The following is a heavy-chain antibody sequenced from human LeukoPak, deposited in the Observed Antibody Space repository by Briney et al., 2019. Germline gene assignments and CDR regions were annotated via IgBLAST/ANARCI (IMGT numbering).Heavy chain of an antibody. CDR1: AYTFTSYD. J-gene: IGHJ6*02. CDR3: ATGGYYDILAGYYYYYGMDV. V-gene: IGHV1-8*01. Sequence: ASVTVSCKASAYTFTSYDINWVRQATGQGLEWMGWMNPNSGNTGYAQKFQGRVTMTRNTSISTAYMELSSLRSEDTAVYYCATGGYYDILAGYYYYYGMDVWGQGTTVTVSS. CDR2: MNPNSGNT. D-gene: IGHD3-9*01.